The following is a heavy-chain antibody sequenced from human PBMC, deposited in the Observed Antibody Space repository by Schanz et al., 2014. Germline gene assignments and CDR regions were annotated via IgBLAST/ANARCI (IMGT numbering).Heavy chain of an antibody. V-gene: IGHV4-59*01. J-gene: IGHJ4*02. CDR1: GGSISGYY. CDR2: TYYTGST. CDR3: TRETSASGLPYDY. D-gene: IGHD5-12*01. Sequence: QVQLQESGPGLVKPSETLSLTCSVSGGSISGYYWSWIWQPPGKGLEWIGVTYYTGSTNYNPSLKSRVTISVDTSKNQFFLKLSSVTAADTAVYYCTRETSASGLPYDYWGQGTLVTVSS.